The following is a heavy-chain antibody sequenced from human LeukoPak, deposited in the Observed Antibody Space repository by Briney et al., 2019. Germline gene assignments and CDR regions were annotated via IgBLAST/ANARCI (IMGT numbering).Heavy chain of an antibody. CDR3: AKSALMVVVTALYFDY. CDR1: GFTFSSYA. V-gene: IGHV3-23*01. CDR2: ISGSGGST. Sequence: PGGSLRLSCAASGFTFSSYAMSWVRQAPGKGLEWASAISGSGGSTYYADSVKGRFTISRDNSKNTLYLQMNSLRAEDTAVYYCAKSALMVVVTALYFDYWGQGTLVTVSS. J-gene: IGHJ4*02. D-gene: IGHD2-21*02.